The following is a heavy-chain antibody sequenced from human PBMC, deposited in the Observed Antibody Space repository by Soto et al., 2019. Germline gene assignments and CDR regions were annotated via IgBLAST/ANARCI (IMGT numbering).Heavy chain of an antibody. CDR2: ISWNSGSI. D-gene: IGHD3-16*02. V-gene: IGHV3-9*01. J-gene: IGHJ4*02. Sequence: EVQLVESGGGLVQPGRSLRLSCAASGFTFDDYAMHWVRQAPGKGLEWVSGISWNSGSIGYADSVKGRFTISRDNAKNSLYLQMNSLRAEDTALYYCAKGLNDYIWGSYRYPFDYWGQGTLVTVSS. CDR3: AKGLNDYIWGSYRYPFDY. CDR1: GFTFDDYA.